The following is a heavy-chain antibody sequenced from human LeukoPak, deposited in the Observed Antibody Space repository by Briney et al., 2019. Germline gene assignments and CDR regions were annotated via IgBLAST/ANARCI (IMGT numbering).Heavy chain of an antibody. CDR1: GFTFSSYA. Sequence: GGSLRLSCAASGFTFSSYAMSWVSQAPGKGLEWVSAISGSGSSTYYADSVKGRFTISRDNSENTLYLQMNSLRAEDTALYYSAKRYGYNSNPLTDWGQGTLVTVSS. CDR3: AKRYGYNSNPLTD. D-gene: IGHD5-24*01. J-gene: IGHJ4*02. V-gene: IGHV3-23*01. CDR2: ISGSGSST.